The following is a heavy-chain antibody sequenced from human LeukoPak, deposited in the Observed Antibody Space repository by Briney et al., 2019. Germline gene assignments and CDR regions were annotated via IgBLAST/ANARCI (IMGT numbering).Heavy chain of an antibody. D-gene: IGHD6-19*01. CDR1: GGTFSSYA. V-gene: IGHV1-69*13. J-gene: IGHJ4*02. CDR3: ARVHSSGSTSFDY. Sequence: SVKVSCKASGGTFSSYAISWVRQAPGQGLEWMGGIIPIFGTANYAQKFQGRVTITADESTSTAYMELSSLRPEDTAVYYCARVHSSGSTSFDYWGQGTLVTVSS. CDR2: IIPIFGTA.